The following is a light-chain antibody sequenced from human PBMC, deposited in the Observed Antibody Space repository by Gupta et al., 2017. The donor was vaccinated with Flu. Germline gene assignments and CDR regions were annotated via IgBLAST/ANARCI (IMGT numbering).Light chain of an antibody. CDR1: ESVSTNI. CDR3: QKYANQAWT. V-gene: IGKV3-20*01. J-gene: IGKJ1*01. Sequence: GTLSVSPGERVTLTCRASESVSTNILAWKHKRRGQPNRLISAGASKRATGIPNRGSGSVSKRVFTSTSSRLENEDVAVYSRQKYANQAWTFGEGTKVEI. CDR2: GAS.